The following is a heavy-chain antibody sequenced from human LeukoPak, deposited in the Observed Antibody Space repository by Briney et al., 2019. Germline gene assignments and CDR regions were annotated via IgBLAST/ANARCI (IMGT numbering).Heavy chain of an antibody. CDR3: ARDSKGVLRYWYFDL. D-gene: IGHD3-10*01. J-gene: IGHJ2*01. CDR1: GFTFSSYS. CDR2: ISSSSSYI. Sequence: GGSLRLSCAASGFTFSSYSMNWVRQAPGKGLEWVSSISSSSSYIYYADSVKGRFTISRDNAKNSQYLQMNSLRAEDTAVYYCARDSKGVLRYWYFDLWGRGTLVTVSS. V-gene: IGHV3-21*01.